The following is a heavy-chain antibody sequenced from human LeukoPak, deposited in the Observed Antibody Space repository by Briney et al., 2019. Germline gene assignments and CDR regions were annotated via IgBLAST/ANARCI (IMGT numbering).Heavy chain of an antibody. CDR1: GGSFSSGSYY. Sequence: PSETLSLTCTVSGGSFSSGSYYWGWVRQPLGMGLEWIGSIDYSGTTHYNPSLKSRVTISIDTSKNQFSLKLSSVTAADTAVYYCARSDRSGGTYFDHWGQGTLVTVSS. CDR3: ARSDRSGGTYFDH. CDR2: IDYSGTT. V-gene: IGHV4-39*01. D-gene: IGHD3-22*01. J-gene: IGHJ4*02.